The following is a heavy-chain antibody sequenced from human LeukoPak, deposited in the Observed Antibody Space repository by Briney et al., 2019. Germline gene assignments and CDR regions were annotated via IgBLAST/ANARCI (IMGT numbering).Heavy chain of an antibody. J-gene: IGHJ4*02. CDR3: ARDCYSAIDY. D-gene: IGHD2-2*02. CDR2: IYYSGST. CDR1: GVSISSHC. Sequence: SETLSLTCTVSGVSISSHCWSWIRQPPGKGLEWIGYIYYSGSTNYNPSLKSRVTISVDTSKKQFSLKLTSVTAADTAVYYCARDCYSAIDYWGQGTLVTVSS. V-gene: IGHV4-59*11.